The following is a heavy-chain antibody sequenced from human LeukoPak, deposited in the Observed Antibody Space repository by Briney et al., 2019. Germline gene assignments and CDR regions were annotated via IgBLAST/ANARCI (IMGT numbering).Heavy chain of an antibody. D-gene: IGHD1-1*01. Sequence: PGGSLRLSCAASGFTFSNAWMSWVRQAPGKGLEWVGHIKSKTDAGTIDYAAPVKGRFIISRDDSKNTLYLQMNSMQSEDTAVYYCTTGGATTCYYWGQGALVTVSS. CDR2: IKSKTDAGTI. CDR3: TTGGATTCYY. J-gene: IGHJ4*02. V-gene: IGHV3-15*01. CDR1: GFTFSNAW.